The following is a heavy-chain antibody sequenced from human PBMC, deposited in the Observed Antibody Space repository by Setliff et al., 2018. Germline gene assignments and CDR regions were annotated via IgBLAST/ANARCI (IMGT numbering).Heavy chain of an antibody. V-gene: IGHV4-59*08. Sequence: PSETLSLTCTVSGGSITNFYRNWIRQSPGKGLEWIGYIYSSGITNYNPSLKSRLTMSVDTSKNQFSLHLSSMTAADTAVYYCARQPPLNWAIPFDLWGQGKRVTVSS. J-gene: IGHJ3*01. D-gene: IGHD7-27*01. CDR3: ARQPPLNWAIPFDL. CDR1: GGSITNFY. CDR2: IYSSGIT.